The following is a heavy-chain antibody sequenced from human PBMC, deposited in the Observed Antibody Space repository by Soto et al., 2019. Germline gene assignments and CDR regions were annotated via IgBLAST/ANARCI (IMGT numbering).Heavy chain of an antibody. CDR1: VGTFSSYA. CDR3: ARDGGVYDYRPFDY. D-gene: IGHD4-4*01. J-gene: IGHJ4*02. Sequence: QVQLVQSGAEVKKPGSSVKVSCKASVGTFSSYAISWVRQAPGQGHEWMGGIIPIFGTADYAQKFQGRVTITADESTSTAYMELSSLRSEDTAVYYCARDGGVYDYRPFDYWGQGTLVTVSS. CDR2: IIPIFGTA. V-gene: IGHV1-69*12.